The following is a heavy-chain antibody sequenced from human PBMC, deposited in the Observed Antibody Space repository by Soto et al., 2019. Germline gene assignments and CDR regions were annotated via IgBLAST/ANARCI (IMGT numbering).Heavy chain of an antibody. V-gene: IGHV3-7*01. CDR2: MNQDGSKR. Sequence: EVQFVESGGDLVQPGGSLRLSCAASGFAFSQYWINWVRQSPGKGLEWVAIMNQDGSKRYYGASVMCRFTISRDNGKNSLYLQMNSLRDDDTAVYFCARDMGRSGYSSEFDYWGLGTRVTVTS. CDR3: ARDMGRSGYSSEFDY. D-gene: IGHD5-12*01. J-gene: IGHJ4*02. CDR1: GFAFSQYW.